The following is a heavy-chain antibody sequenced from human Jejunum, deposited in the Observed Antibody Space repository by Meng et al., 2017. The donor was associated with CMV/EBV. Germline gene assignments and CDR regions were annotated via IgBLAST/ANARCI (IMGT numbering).Heavy chain of an antibody. Sequence: VQLRQSGPGLVKPSQTPALTCAVSGDSVSSNSAAWNWFRQSPSRGLEWLGRTYYRSKWYNDYAVSVKSRITVNPDTSKNQISLQLNSVTPEDTAVYYCARDNGYGDSGLDYWGQGTLVTVSS. CDR2: TYYRSKWYN. CDR3: ARDNGYGDSGLDY. CDR1: GDSVSSNSAA. J-gene: IGHJ4*02. V-gene: IGHV6-1*01. D-gene: IGHD4-17*01.